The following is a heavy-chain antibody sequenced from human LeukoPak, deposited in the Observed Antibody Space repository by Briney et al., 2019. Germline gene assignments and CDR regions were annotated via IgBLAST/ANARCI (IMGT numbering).Heavy chain of an antibody. CDR2: IVGDSSKT. CDR3: ARGGIQVSGIDEFDY. Sequence: GGSLRLSCAISGLTFHDYAMTWVRQAPGKGLEWVSTIVGDSSKTYYADSVKGRFTISRENAESSLYLQMNSLRAEDTAVYYCARGGIQVSGIDEFDYWGQGTLVTVSS. CDR1: GLTFHDYA. J-gene: IGHJ4*02. D-gene: IGHD6-19*01. V-gene: IGHV3-23*01.